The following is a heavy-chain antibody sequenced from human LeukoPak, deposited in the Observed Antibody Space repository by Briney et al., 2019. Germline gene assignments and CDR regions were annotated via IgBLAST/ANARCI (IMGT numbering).Heavy chain of an antibody. Sequence: PSETLSLTCSVSGGSISSTDNRWVWVRQPPGKGLEWIGNTYFTGSTHYNPSLYSRVTISVDTSKSQFSLRLTSVSAADTAVYYCARRRGGSGRCDNWGQGTLSPSPQ. CDR2: TYFTGST. CDR3: ARRRGGSGRCDN. J-gene: IGHJ4*02. D-gene: IGHD3-10*01. CDR1: GGSISSTDNR. V-gene: IGHV4-39*01.